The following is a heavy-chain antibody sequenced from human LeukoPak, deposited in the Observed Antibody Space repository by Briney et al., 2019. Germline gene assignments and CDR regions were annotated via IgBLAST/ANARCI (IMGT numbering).Heavy chain of an antibody. Sequence: SETLSLTCTVSGGSISSSSYYWGWLRQPPGKGLEWIGSVYHSGSTYYNPSLKSRVTISVDTSKNLFSLNLSSVTAADTGVYYCARQGRIVASSQAIVYWGRGSLVSVPS. J-gene: IGHJ4*02. D-gene: IGHD6-13*01. CDR2: VYHSGST. CDR1: GGSISSSSYY. CDR3: ARQGRIVASSQAIVY. V-gene: IGHV4-39*01.